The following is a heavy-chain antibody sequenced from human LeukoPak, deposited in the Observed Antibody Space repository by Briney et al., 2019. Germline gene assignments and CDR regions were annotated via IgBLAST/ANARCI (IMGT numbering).Heavy chain of an antibody. J-gene: IGHJ5*02. CDR2: TYYSGST. Sequence: SETLSLTCTVSGGSISSYYWSWIRQPPGKGLEWIGYTYYSGSTNYNPSLKSRVTISVDTSKNQFSLKLSSVTAADTAVYYCARWARSAIPTDVWFDPWGQGTLVTVSS. V-gene: IGHV4-59*01. D-gene: IGHD2-21*01. CDR1: GGSISSYY. CDR3: ARWARSAIPTDVWFDP.